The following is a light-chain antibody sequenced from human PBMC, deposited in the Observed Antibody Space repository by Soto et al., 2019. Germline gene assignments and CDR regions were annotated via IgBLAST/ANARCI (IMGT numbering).Light chain of an antibody. Sequence: EIEMTQSPATLSVSPGEGATLSCKASQNVYNNVACYQQRPGQPPRLLIYDASTRATGISARFSGSGYRTEFTLTISSLQSEDFAVYLCQQCRTWPLTFGGGTK. CDR1: QNVYNN. V-gene: IGKV3-15*01. J-gene: IGKJ4*01. CDR2: DAS. CDR3: QQCRTWPLT.